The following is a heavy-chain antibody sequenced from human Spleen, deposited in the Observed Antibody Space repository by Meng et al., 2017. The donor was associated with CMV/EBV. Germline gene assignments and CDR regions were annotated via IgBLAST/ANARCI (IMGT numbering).Heavy chain of an antibody. D-gene: IGHD2-2*02. Sequence: GGSLRLSCTASGFTFSSYSMNWVRQAPGKGLEWVSSISSSSSYIFYADSVKGRFTISRDNTKNSLYVQMNSLRAEDTAVYYCVSLHPRTGRYIWGQGTLVTVSS. V-gene: IGHV3-21*01. CDR1: GFTFSSYS. J-gene: IGHJ4*02. CDR2: ISSSSSYI. CDR3: VSLHPRTGRYI.